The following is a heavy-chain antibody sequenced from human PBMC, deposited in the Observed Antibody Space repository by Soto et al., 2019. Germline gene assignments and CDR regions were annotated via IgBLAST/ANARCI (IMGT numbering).Heavy chain of an antibody. D-gene: IGHD2-15*01. CDR2: ISAYNGNT. CDR3: ARDRGYDAHDYYYNAMDV. V-gene: IGHV1-18*04. Sequence: ASVKVSCKASGYTFTSYGISWVRQAPGQGLEWMGWISAYNGNTNYAQKLQGRVTMTADTSTSTAYMELRSLRSDDTAVYYRARDRGYDAHDYYYNAMDVWGQGTTVTVSS. CDR1: GYTFTSYG. J-gene: IGHJ6*02.